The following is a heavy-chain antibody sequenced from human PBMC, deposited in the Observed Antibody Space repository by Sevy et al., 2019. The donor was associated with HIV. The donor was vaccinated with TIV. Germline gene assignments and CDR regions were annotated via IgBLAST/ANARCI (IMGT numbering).Heavy chain of an antibody. V-gene: IGHV3-21*01. D-gene: IGHD3-22*01. CDR2: ISSSSSYI. CDR3: ASPLDYYDSPSAY. J-gene: IGHJ4*02. Sequence: GGSVRLSCAASGFTFSYYSMNWVRQAPGKGLEWVSSISSSSSYIYYADSVKGRFTISRDNAKNSLYLQMNSLRAEDTAVYYCASPLDYYDSPSAYWGQGTLVTVSS. CDR1: GFTFSYYS.